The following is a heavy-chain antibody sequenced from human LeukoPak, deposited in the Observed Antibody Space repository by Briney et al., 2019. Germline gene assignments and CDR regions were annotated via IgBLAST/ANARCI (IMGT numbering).Heavy chain of an antibody. V-gene: IGHV4-30-4*01. CDR3: ARPYYYDSSIDP. CDR2: MYYSGST. Sequence: SETLSLTCTVSGGSISSGDYYWGWIRQPPGKGLEWIAYMYYSGSTYYNPSLKSRVTMSADTSKNQLSLKLSSVTAADTAVYYCARPYYYDSSIDPWGQGILVTVSS. J-gene: IGHJ5*02. CDR1: GGSISSGDYY. D-gene: IGHD3-22*01.